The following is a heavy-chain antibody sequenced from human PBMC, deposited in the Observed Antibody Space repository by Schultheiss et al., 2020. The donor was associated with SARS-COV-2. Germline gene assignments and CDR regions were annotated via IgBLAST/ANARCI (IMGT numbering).Heavy chain of an antibody. CDR3: ARAGLGPLDY. Sequence: GESLKISCAASGFTVSDTSMSWVRQAPGKGLEWVSVIYSGGSTYYADSVKGRFTISRDNSKNTLYLQMNSLRAEDTAVYYCARAGLGPLDYWGQGTLVTVSS. V-gene: IGHV3-66*01. J-gene: IGHJ4*02. D-gene: IGHD6-19*01. CDR2: IYSGGST. CDR1: GFTVSDTS.